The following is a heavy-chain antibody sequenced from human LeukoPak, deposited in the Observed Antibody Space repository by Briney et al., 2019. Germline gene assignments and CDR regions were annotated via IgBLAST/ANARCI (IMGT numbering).Heavy chain of an antibody. CDR2: IIPIFGTA. CDR1: GGTFSSYA. Sequence: ASVKVSCKASGGTFSSYAISWVRQAPGQGLEWMGGIIPIFGTANYAQKFQGRVTITTDESTSTAYMELSSLRSEDTAVYYCAREGGCSSTSCYTGLRPWGQGTLVTVSS. D-gene: IGHD2-2*02. V-gene: IGHV1-69*05. CDR3: AREGGCSSTSCYTGLRP. J-gene: IGHJ5*02.